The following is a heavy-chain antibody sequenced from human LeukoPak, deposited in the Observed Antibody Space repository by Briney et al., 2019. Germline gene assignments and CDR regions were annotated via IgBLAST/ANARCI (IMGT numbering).Heavy chain of an antibody. CDR3: ARDAGGTWFDP. CDR2: INHSGST. Sequence: PSETLSLTCAVYGGSFSGYYWSWIRQPPGKGLEWIGEINHSGSTNYKPSLKSRVTISVDTSKNQFSLKLSSVTAADTAVYYCARDAGGTWFDPWGQGTLVTVSS. V-gene: IGHV4-34*01. J-gene: IGHJ5*02. CDR1: GGSFSGYY.